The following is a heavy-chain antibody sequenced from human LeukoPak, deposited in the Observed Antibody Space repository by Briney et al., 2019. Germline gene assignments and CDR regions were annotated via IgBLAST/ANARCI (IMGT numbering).Heavy chain of an antibody. V-gene: IGHV4-4*02. CDR1: GVSISTSEW. CDR3: GKTDIYFNPIDY. J-gene: IGHJ4*02. D-gene: IGHD3-9*01. Sequence: SGTLSLTCAVSGVSISTSEWWIWVRQPPGQGLEWIGEIHRDGRTRYNPSLTSRATMSMDYSKNQFSLNVRFVTAADTAIYYCGKTDIYFNPIDYWGPGSLVTVSS. CDR2: IHRDGRT.